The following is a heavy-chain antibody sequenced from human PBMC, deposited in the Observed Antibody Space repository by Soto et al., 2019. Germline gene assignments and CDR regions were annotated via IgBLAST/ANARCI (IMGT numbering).Heavy chain of an antibody. J-gene: IGHJ1*01. CDR3: ADPGAYCTNGVCRGMFQH. Sequence: QMQLVQSGPEVKKPGTSVKVSCKASGFNFTSSAVQWVRQARGQRLEWIGWIVVGSGNTNYAQKFQERVTITRDMSTSTAYMELSSLRSDDTAVYYCADPGAYCTNGVCRGMFQHWGQCTLVTVSS. CDR2: IVVGSGNT. D-gene: IGHD2-8*01. V-gene: IGHV1-58*01. CDR1: GFNFTSSA.